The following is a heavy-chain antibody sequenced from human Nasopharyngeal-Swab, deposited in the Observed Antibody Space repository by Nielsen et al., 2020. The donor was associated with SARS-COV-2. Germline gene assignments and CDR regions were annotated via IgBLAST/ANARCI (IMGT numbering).Heavy chain of an antibody. CDR2: IYNTGSS. J-gene: IGHJ4*02. D-gene: IGHD6-13*01. Sequence: SETLSLTCSVSGGSISSGGYYWIWIRQNPGQGLEWIGYIYNTGSSYTNPSLQRRLSISVDKSRNQFFLNLTSVTAADTAIYYCARGEGSRWFYFDSWGQGMLVTVSS. V-gene: IGHV4-31*03. CDR1: GGSISSGGYY. CDR3: ARGEGSRWFYFDS.